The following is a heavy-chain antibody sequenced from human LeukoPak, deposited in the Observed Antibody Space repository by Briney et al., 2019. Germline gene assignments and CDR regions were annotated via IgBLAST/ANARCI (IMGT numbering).Heavy chain of an antibody. CDR2: IYSSGTT. V-gene: IGHV4-59*01. J-gene: IGHJ6*03. CDR3: ARDSRYSDNSGYYYSHYYMDV. CDR1: GGSINYYY. D-gene: IGHD3-22*01. Sequence: PSETLSLTCTVSGGSINYYYWSWLRQTPGKGLEWIGYIYSSGTTRYNPSLMSRVTISVDASKNQFSLNLRYVTAADTAVYYCARDSRYSDNSGYYYSHYYMDVWGKGTTVTVSS.